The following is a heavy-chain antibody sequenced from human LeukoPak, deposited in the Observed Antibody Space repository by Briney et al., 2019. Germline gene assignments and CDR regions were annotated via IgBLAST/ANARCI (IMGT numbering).Heavy chain of an antibody. J-gene: IGHJ4*02. CDR2: FTGGDGSA. CDR1: GFTFRNSA. Sequence: GGSLRLSCAASGFTFRNSAMSWVRQAPGKGLEWVSTFTGGDGSAYYADSVKGRFTISRDNAKNTLYLQMDSLRAEDTAVYYCARRNYWGQGTLVTVSS. CDR3: ARRNY. V-gene: IGHV3-23*01.